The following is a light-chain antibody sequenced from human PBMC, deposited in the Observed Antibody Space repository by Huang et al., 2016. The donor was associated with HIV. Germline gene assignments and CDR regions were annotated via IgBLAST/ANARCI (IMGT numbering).Light chain of an antibody. CDR2: EVS. J-gene: IGKJ3*01. V-gene: IGKV2D-29*02. Sequence: DLVMTQTPLSLSVTPGQPASISCKSGQSLLHSDGKIHLSWYLQRPGQSPHLLIYEVSNRISGVPDRFRGSGAGTDFTLKISRVEAEDVGVYYCMQSTQLPFTFGPGTKVDLK. CDR3: MQSTQLPFT. CDR1: QSLLHSDGKIH.